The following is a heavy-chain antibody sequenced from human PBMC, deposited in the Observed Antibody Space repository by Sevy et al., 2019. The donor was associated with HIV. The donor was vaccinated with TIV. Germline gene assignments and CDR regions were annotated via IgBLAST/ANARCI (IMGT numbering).Heavy chain of an antibody. D-gene: IGHD6-19*01. Sequence: GGSLRLSCAASGFTFSSYAMSWVRQAPGKALEWVSPISGTGSITYYADSVRGRFTISRDNSNNILYLQMNSLRAEDTAVYFCAKGSHNTGWFPDYWGQGTLVTVSS. CDR3: AKGSHNTGWFPDY. CDR1: GFTFSSYA. V-gene: IGHV3-23*01. J-gene: IGHJ4*02. CDR2: ISGTGSIT.